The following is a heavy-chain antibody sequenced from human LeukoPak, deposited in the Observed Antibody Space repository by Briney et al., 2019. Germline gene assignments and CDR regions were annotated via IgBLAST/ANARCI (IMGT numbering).Heavy chain of an antibody. J-gene: IGHJ4*02. V-gene: IGHV1-18*01. CDR3: ARRLYCSSINCYGYYFDY. CDR1: GYTFSSYG. Sequence: VASVKVSCKASGYTFSSYGISWVRQAPGQGLEWMGWINAYNGNTNYAQKLQDRVTMTTDTSTSTAYMELRSLRSDDTAVYYCARRLYCSSINCYGYYFDYWGQGTLVTVSS. CDR2: INAYNGNT. D-gene: IGHD2-2*01.